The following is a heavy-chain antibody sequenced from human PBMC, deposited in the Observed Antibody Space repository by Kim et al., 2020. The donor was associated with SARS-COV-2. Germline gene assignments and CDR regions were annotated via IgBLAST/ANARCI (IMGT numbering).Heavy chain of an antibody. CDR2: ISGSGGST. J-gene: IGHJ4*02. CDR3: AKDPGVDTAMAYYFDY. V-gene: IGHV3-23*01. CDR1: GFTFSSYA. D-gene: IGHD5-18*01. Sequence: GGSLRLSCAASGFTFSSYAMSWVRQAPGKGLEWVSAISGSGGSTYYADSVKGRFTISRDNSKNTLYLQMNSLRAEDTAVYYCAKDPGVDTAMAYYFDYWGQGTLVTVSS.